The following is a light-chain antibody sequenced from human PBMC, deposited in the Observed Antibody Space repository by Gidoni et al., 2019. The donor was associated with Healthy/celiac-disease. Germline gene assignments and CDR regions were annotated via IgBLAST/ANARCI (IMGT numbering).Light chain of an antibody. V-gene: IGLV1-51*02. CDR1: RSNIGTNY. Sequence: QSVLTQPPSVSAATGQKVTLSCSGSRSNIGTNYVSWYQQFPGTAPKVLIYEDNKRPSGIPDRFSGSKSGTSATLGIAGLQTGDEADYYCGTWDSSLSVGGFGGGTKLTVL. CDR3: GTWDSSLSVGG. J-gene: IGLJ3*02. CDR2: EDN.